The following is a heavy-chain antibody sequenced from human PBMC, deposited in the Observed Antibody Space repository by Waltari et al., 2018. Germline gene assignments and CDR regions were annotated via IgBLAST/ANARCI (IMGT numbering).Heavy chain of an antibody. J-gene: IGHJ4*02. CDR1: GGTFSSYA. Sequence: QVQLVQSGAEVKKPGSSVKVSCKASGGTFSSYAISWVRQATGKGLEWMGGIIPIFGTANYAQKFQGRVTITADESTSTAYMELSSLRSEDTAVYYCARDRYCSGGSCYSREPFDYWGQGTLVTVSS. CDR3: ARDRYCSGGSCYSREPFDY. CDR2: IIPIFGTA. D-gene: IGHD2-15*01. V-gene: IGHV1-69*13.